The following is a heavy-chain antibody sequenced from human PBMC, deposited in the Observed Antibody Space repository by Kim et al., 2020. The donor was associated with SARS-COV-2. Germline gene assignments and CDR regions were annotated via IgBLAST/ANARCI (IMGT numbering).Heavy chain of an antibody. CDR1: GLTFSDHY. J-gene: IGHJ4*02. Sequence: GGSLRLSCVASGLTFSDHYMDWVRQAPGKGLEWVGRCRDNGNSYTTAYAASVKGSFTLTRDDYKISLFLQMHSPKTADKAVYSCARGGIRDGSWRSVDFWGQGALVTVSS. V-gene: IGHV3-72*01. D-gene: IGHD3-10*01. CDR2: CRDNGNSYTT. CDR3: ARGGIRDGSWRSVDF.